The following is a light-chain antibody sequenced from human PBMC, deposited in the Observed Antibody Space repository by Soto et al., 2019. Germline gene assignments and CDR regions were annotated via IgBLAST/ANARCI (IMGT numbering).Light chain of an antibody. J-gene: IGKJ2*01. CDR1: HSISSY. Sequence: DIQMTQSPSSLSASVGDRVTITFRASHSISSYLNWYQQKPGKAPKLLIYAASTRVTGISVRFSGSGSGTEFTLTISSLQSEDFAVYYCQQYHNWFTFGQGTKVDIK. V-gene: IGKV1-39*01. CDR2: AAS. CDR3: QQYHNWFT.